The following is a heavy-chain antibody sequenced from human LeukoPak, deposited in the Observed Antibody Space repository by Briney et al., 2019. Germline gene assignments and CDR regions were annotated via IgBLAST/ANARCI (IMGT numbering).Heavy chain of an antibody. V-gene: IGHV4-34*01. CDR3: ARGRVGANFVLDY. CDR2: INHSGSA. CDR1: GGSFSGYY. J-gene: IGHJ4*02. Sequence: SETLSLTCAVYGGSFSGYYWSWIRQPPGRGLEWIGEINHSGSANYNPSLKSRVTISVDTSKNQFSLKLSSVTAADTAVYYCARGRVGANFVLDYWGQGALVTVSS. D-gene: IGHD1-26*01.